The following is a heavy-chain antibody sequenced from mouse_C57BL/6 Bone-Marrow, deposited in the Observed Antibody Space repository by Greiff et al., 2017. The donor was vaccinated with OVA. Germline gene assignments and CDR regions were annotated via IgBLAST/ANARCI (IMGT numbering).Heavy chain of an antibody. Sequence: EVMLVESGGDLVKPGGSLKLSCAASGFTFSSYGMSWVRQTPDKRLEWVATLSSGGSYTYYPDSVKGRFTISRDNAKNILYLQMSSRKSEDTAMYYCARHNYGSSYWYFDVWGTGTTVTVSS. V-gene: IGHV5-6*02. J-gene: IGHJ1*03. CDR2: LSSGGSYT. CDR3: ARHNYGSSYWYFDV. D-gene: IGHD1-1*01. CDR1: GFTFSSYG.